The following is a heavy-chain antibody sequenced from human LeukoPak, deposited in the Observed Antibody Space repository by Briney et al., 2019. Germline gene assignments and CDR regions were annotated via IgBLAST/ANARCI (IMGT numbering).Heavy chain of an antibody. J-gene: IGHJ4*02. CDR3: AKAVGIVVVPAAMPYY. CDR1: GFTFSSYA. Sequence: PGGPLRLSCAASGFTFSSYAMSWVRQAPGKGLEWVSAISGSGGSTYYADSVKGRFTISRDNSKNTLYLQMNSLRAEDTAVYYCAKAVGIVVVPAAMPYYWGQGTLVTVSS. D-gene: IGHD2-2*03. CDR2: ISGSGGST. V-gene: IGHV3-23*01.